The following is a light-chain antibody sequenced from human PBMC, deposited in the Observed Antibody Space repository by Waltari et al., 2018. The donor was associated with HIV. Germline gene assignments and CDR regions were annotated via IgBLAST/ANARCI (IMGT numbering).Light chain of an antibody. CDR2: KDK. J-gene: IGLJ1*01. CDR3: QSTDITGTYAV. V-gene: IGLV3-25*03. CDR1: ALPKQF. Sequence: YELTQSPSVSVSPGQTATINCFGDALPKQFAYWYQHKPVQAPVLLISKDKERPSGIPDRFSGSGSGTIVTLTISGVRAEDEADYYCQSTDITGTYAVFGPGTKVTVL.